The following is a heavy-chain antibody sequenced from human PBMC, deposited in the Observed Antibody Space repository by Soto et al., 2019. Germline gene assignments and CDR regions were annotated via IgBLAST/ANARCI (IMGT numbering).Heavy chain of an antibody. V-gene: IGHV4-4*02. CDR1: GGSISSSNW. CDR2: IYYSGST. CDR3: ARGNGQQLVLFDY. Sequence: PSETLSLTCAVSGGSISSSNWWSWVRQPPGKGLEWIGYIYYSGSTNYNPSLKSRVTISVDTSKNQFSLKLSSVTAADTAVYYCARGNGQQLVLFDYWGQGTLVTVSS. D-gene: IGHD6-13*01. J-gene: IGHJ4*02.